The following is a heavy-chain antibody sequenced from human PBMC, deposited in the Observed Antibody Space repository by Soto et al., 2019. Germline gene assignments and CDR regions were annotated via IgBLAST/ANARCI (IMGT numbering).Heavy chain of an antibody. CDR3: ASGGWYSSDKQIDY. CDR1: GGSISSSSYY. V-gene: IGHV4-39*01. D-gene: IGHD6-13*01. Sequence: SETLSLTCTVSGGSISSSSYYWGWIRQPPGKGLEWIGSIYYSGSTYYNPSLKSRVTISVDTSKNQFSLKLSSVTAADTAVYYCASGGWYSSDKQIDYCGQGTLVTVSS. J-gene: IGHJ4*02. CDR2: IYYSGST.